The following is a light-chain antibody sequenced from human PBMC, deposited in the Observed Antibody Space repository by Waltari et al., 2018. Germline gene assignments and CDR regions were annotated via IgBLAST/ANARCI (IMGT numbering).Light chain of an antibody. CDR3: SSYTTHTPVV. J-gene: IGLJ3*02. CDR2: EVN. V-gene: IGLV2-23*02. CDR1: RHAVGLDNL. Sequence: QSALTQTPSVSGSPGHSITSSCPGTRHAVGLDNLSSWYQHHPGKVPTLIIYEVNRRPSGVSNRFSGSKSGNTASLTVSGLLAEDEADYFCSSYTTHTPVVFGGGTKLTVL.